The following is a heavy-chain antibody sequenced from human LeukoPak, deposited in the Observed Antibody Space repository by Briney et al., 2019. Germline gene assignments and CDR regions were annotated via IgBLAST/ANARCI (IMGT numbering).Heavy chain of an antibody. CDR3: ARQASASTTVTTFDY. CDR1: GYTLTELS. V-gene: IGHV1-24*01. CDR2: FDPEDGET. J-gene: IGHJ4*02. D-gene: IGHD4-17*01. Sequence: ASVKVSCKVSGYTLTELSMHWVRQAPGKGLEWMGGFDPEDGETIYAQKFQGRVTMTEDTSTDTAYMELSSLRSEDTAVYYCARQASASTTVTTFDYWGQGTLVTVSS.